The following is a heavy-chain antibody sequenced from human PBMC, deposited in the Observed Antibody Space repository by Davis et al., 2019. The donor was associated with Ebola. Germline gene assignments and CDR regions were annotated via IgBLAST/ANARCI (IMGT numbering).Heavy chain of an antibody. J-gene: IGHJ5*02. CDR2: IYTGNGNT. V-gene: IGHV1-3*04. CDR1: GYTFTSYT. D-gene: IGHD2-15*01. CDR3: ARRGSANWDGGTCYSNWFDP. Sequence: ASVTVSCKTSGYTFTSYTMHWVRQAPGQRLAWMGWIYTGNGNTKYSQNFQGRVTITRDTSASTAYMELSSLRSEDTAVYYCARRGSANWDGGTCYSNWFDPWGQGTLVTASS.